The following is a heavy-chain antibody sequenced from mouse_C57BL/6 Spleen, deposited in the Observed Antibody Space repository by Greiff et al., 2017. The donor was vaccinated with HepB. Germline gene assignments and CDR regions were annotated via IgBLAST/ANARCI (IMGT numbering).Heavy chain of an antibody. CDR2: IYPRDGST. Sequence: VMLVESGPELVKPGASVKLSCKASGYTFTSYDINWVKQRPGQGLEWIGWIYPRDGSTKYNEKFKGKATLTVDTSSSTAYMELHSLTSEDSAVYFCARGTGTYYWYFDVWGTGTTVTVSS. J-gene: IGHJ1*03. CDR3: ARGTGTYYWYFDV. CDR1: GYTFTSYD. D-gene: IGHD4-1*01. V-gene: IGHV1-85*01.